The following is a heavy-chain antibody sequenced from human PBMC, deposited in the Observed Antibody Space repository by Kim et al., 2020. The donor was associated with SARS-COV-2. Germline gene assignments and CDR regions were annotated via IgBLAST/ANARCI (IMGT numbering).Heavy chain of an antibody. CDR2: IWYDGTNK. V-gene: IGHV3-33*01. D-gene: IGHD2-2*01. CDR1: GFTFSRYG. Sequence: GGSLRLSYAASGFTFSRYGMHWVRQAPGKGLEWVAVIWYDGTNKYYADSVKGRFTISRDNSKNTLFLQMNSLTAEDTAVYYCARDGYCSTTDSCHGDYWGQGTLVTVSS. CDR3: ARDGYCSTTDSCHGDY. J-gene: IGHJ4*02.